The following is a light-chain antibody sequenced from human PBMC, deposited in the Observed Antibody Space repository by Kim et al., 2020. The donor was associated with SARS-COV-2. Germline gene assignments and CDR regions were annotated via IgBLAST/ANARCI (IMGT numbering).Light chain of an antibody. CDR2: DVN. CDR3: CSYAGTYTYV. V-gene: IGLV2-11*03. J-gene: IGLJ1*01. CDR1: SSDVSGYEY. Sequence: GQSVTISCTGTSSDVSGYEYVSWYQQHPGKAPKLMIYDVNKRPSGVPDRFSGSKSGNTASLTISGLQAEDEADYYCCSYAGTYTYVFGTGTKVTVL.